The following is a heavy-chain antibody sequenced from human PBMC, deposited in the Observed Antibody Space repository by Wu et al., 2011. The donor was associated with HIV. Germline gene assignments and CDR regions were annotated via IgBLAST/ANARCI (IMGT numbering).Heavy chain of an antibody. CDR2: ISAYTGDT. J-gene: IGHJ4*02. D-gene: IGHD2-2*01. Sequence: QVQLVQSGTEVKKPGASVKVSCKASGYTFTSYGINWVRQAPGQGLEWMGWISAYTGDTSYAQKLQGRLTMTTDTSTSTAYMELRSLRSDDTAVYYCARDRPYCSSTSCSGVWGQGTLVTVSS. CDR1: GYTFTSYG. CDR3: ARDRPYCSSTSCSGV. V-gene: IGHV1-18*01.